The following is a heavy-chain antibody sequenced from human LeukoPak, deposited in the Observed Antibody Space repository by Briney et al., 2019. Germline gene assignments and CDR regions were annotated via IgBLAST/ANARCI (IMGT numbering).Heavy chain of an antibody. J-gene: IGHJ4*02. Sequence: GGSLRLSCAASGFTFSSYAMHWVRQAPGKGLEWVAVISYDGSNKYYADSVKGRFTISRDNSKNTLYLQMNSLRAEDTAVYYCARGGIAAAAPLDYWGQGTLVTVSS. D-gene: IGHD6-13*01. CDR3: ARGGIAAAAPLDY. V-gene: IGHV3-30-3*01. CDR1: GFTFSSYA. CDR2: ISYDGSNK.